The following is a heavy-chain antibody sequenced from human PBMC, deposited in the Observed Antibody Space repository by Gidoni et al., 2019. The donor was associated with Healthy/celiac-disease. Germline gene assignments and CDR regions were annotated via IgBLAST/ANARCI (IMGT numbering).Heavy chain of an antibody. Sequence: QLQLQESGPGLVKPSETLSLTCTVPGRSISSSSYYWGWIRHPPGKGLEWIGSIYYSGSTYYNPSLKSRVTISVDTSKNQCSLKLSSVTAGDTAVYYWAGQVRRPYYYFDYWGQGTLVTVSS. D-gene: IGHD2-21*01. CDR2: IYYSGST. CDR3: AGQVRRPYYYFDY. J-gene: IGHJ4*02. V-gene: IGHV4-39*01. CDR1: GRSISSSSYY.